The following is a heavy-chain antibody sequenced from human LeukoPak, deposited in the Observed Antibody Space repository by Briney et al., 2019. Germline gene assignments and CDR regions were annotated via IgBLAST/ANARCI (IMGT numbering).Heavy chain of an antibody. Sequence: TPRPSSCPPGITFNHSYMSLVRPAPVPGLGLASYISSSSSYTNYADSSKGRVTISRDNAKNSLYLQMNSLRAEDTAVYYCARECPLAAADDHFDFWGQGTLVTVSS. D-gene: IGHD6-13*01. CDR2: ISSSSSYT. V-gene: IGHV3-11*06. J-gene: IGHJ4*02. CDR3: ARECPLAAADDHFDF. CDR1: GITFNHSY.